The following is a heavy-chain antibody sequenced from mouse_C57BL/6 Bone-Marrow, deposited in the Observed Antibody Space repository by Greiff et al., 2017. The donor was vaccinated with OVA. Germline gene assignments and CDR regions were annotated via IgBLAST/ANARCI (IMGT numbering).Heavy chain of an antibody. CDR2: ISSGSDYI. J-gene: IGHJ4*01. CDR1: GFTFSSYA. CDR3: TRLLDAMDY. Sequence: LQQSGAGLVKPGGSLKLSCAASGFTFSSYAMSWVRQTPEKRLEWVAYISSGSDYIYYADTVKGRFPNSRDKARNNLYLQMSSQNSEDTAMYYCTRLLDAMDYWDQGTSVTVSS. D-gene: IGHD2-1*01. V-gene: IGHV5-9-1*02.